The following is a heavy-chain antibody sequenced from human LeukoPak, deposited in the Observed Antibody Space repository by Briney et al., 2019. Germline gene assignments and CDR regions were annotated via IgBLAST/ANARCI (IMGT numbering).Heavy chain of an antibody. Sequence: PGGSLRLSCAASGFTFSNYAMSWVRQAPGKGLEWVSGISGSGEITYYADSLEGRFTISRDNSKNTLYLQMNSLRAEDTAVYYCAKGDSGTYLYHFEYWGQGTLVTVSS. CDR3: AKGDSGTYLYHFEY. CDR2: ISGSGEIT. V-gene: IGHV3-23*01. CDR1: GFTFSNYA. J-gene: IGHJ4*02. D-gene: IGHD3-16*02.